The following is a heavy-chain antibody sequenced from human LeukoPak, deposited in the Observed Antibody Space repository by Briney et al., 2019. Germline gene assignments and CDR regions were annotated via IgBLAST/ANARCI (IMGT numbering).Heavy chain of an antibody. CDR2: ISAYNGNT. CDR3: ARMVASWWRSYYYMDV. Sequence: GASVKVSCKASGYTFTSYGISWVRQAPGQGLEWMGWISAYNGNTNYAQKLQGRVTMTTDTSTSTAYMELRSLRSDDTAVYYCARMVASWWRSYYYMDVWGKGTTVTVSS. D-gene: IGHD2-21*01. V-gene: IGHV1-18*01. CDR1: GYTFTSYG. J-gene: IGHJ6*03.